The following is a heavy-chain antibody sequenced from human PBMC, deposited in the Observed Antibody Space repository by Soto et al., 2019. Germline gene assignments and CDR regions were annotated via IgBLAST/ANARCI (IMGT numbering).Heavy chain of an antibody. Sequence: SETLSLTCTVSGGSISSGDYYWSWIRQPPGKGLEWIGYIYYSGSTYYNPSLKSRVTISVDTSKNQFSLKLSSVTAADTAVYYCAREESRASSSWGNWFDPWGQGTLVTVSS. D-gene: IGHD6-13*01. CDR2: IYYSGST. J-gene: IGHJ5*02. CDR3: AREESRASSSWGNWFDP. V-gene: IGHV4-30-4*01. CDR1: GGSISSGDYY.